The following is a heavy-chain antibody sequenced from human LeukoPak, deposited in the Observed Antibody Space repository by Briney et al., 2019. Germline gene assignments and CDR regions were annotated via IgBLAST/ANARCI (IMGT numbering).Heavy chain of an antibody. CDR3: ARDLHDSSGYYNWFDP. CDR2: IYYSGST. Sequence: SETLSLTCTVSGGSISSSSYYWGWIRQPPGKGLEWIGSIYYSGSTYYNPSLKSRVTISVDTSKNQFSLKLSSVTAADTAVYYCARDLHDSSGYYNWFDPWGQGTLVTVSS. D-gene: IGHD3-22*01. J-gene: IGHJ5*02. CDR1: GGSISSSSYY. V-gene: IGHV4-39*07.